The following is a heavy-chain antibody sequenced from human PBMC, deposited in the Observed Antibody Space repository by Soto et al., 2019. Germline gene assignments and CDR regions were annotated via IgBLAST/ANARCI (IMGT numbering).Heavy chain of an antibody. Sequence: EVQLVETGGGLIQPGGSLRLSCAASGFTVSSNYMSWVRQAPGKGLELVSVIYSGGSTYYADSVKGRFTISRDNSKNTLYLQMNSLRAEDTAVYYCARDKWELHYYYYGMDVWGQGTTVTVSS. D-gene: IGHD1-26*01. J-gene: IGHJ6*02. V-gene: IGHV3-53*02. CDR3: ARDKWELHYYYYGMDV. CDR1: GFTVSSNY. CDR2: IYSGGST.